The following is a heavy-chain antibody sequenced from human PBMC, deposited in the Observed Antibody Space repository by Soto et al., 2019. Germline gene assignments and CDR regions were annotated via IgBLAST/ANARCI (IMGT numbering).Heavy chain of an antibody. CDR2: IYPGDSDT. CDR3: ARLELTGLDN. V-gene: IGHV5-51*01. J-gene: IGHJ4*02. Sequence: PWESLKISCKGSGYTFSTHWIAWVRQMPGKGLEWMGIIYPGDSDTRCSPSFQGQVTISADKSFSTAYLQWSSLKASDTAIYFCARLELTGLDNWGQGTPVTVSS. CDR1: GYTFSTHW. D-gene: IGHD3-9*01.